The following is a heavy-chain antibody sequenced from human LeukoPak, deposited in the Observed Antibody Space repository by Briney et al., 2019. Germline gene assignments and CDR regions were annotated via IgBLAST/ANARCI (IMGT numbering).Heavy chain of an antibody. CDR1: GYIFTSYA. CDR2: INTNTGKP. D-gene: IGHD4-17*01. V-gene: IGHV7-4-1*02. Sequence: ASVTVSCTASGYIFTSYAMNWVRQAPGQGLEWMGWINTNTGKPTYVQGFTGRFVFSLDTSVRTAYLEISSLQAEDTAVYYCARALTTVSTLPAYWGQGTLVTVSS. CDR3: ARALTTVSTLPAY. J-gene: IGHJ4*02.